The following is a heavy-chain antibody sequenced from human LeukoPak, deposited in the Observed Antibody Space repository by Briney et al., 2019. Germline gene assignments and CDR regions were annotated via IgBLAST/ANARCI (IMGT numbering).Heavy chain of an antibody. CDR1: GGSFSGYY. CDR3: ARSGNYDFWSGYPTNWFDP. J-gene: IGHJ5*02. Sequence: SETLSLTCAVYGGSFSGYYWSWIRQPPGKGLEWIGYIYYSGSTNYNPSLKSRVTISVDTSKNQFSLKLSSVTAADTAVYYCARSGNYDFWSGYPTNWFDPWGQGTLVTVSS. V-gene: IGHV4-59*01. CDR2: IYYSGST. D-gene: IGHD3-3*01.